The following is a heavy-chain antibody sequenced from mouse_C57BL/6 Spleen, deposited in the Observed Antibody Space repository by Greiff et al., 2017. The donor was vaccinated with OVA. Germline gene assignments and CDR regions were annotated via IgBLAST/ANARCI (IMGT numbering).Heavy chain of an antibody. Sequence: QVQLQQPGAELVKPGASVKLSCKASGYTFTSYWMHWVKQRPGQGLEWIGMIHPYGGSTNYNEKFKSKATLTVDKSSSTAYMQLSSLTSEDSAVYYCARKYVWYFDVWGTGTTVTVSA. CDR3: ARKYVWYFDV. V-gene: IGHV1-64*01. CDR2: IHPYGGST. J-gene: IGHJ1*03. D-gene: IGHD5-1-1*01. CDR1: GYTFTSYW.